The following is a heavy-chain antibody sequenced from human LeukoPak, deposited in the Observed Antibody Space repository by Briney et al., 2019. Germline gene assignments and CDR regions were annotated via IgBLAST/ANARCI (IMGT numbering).Heavy chain of an antibody. CDR2: INSDGSST. CDR1: GFTFSSYW. V-gene: IGHV3-74*01. Sequence: GGSLRLSCAASGFTFSSYWMHWVRQAPGKGLVWVSRINSDGSSTSYADSVKGRFTISRDNSNNTLYLHMSSLRAGDTAVYYCAKDRSPFSHYYFYYRMDVWGQGTTVTVSS. CDR3: AKDRSPFSHYYFYYRMDV. J-gene: IGHJ6*02.